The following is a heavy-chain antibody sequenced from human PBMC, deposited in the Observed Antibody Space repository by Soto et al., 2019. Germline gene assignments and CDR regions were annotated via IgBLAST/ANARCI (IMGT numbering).Heavy chain of an antibody. CDR1: GFTFRSFT. Sequence: GGSLRLSCAASGFTFRSFTMNWVRQAPGKGLEWVSTISSNSAYIYYTDALRGRFTISRDNAKNSLHLQMNSLRAEDTAVYYCTRDASRDSGARGWFDPWGPGTLVTVSS. J-gene: IGHJ5*02. CDR3: TRDASRDSGARGWFDP. D-gene: IGHD6-25*01. V-gene: IGHV3-21*01. CDR2: ISSNSAYI.